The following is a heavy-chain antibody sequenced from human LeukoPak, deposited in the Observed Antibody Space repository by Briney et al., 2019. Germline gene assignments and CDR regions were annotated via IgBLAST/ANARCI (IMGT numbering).Heavy chain of an antibody. CDR3: AKGRGTTVTSAANY. CDR2: ISGSNDNT. D-gene: IGHD4-17*01. Sequence: GGSLRLSCAASGFTFSSYAMSWVRQAPGKGLEWVSSISGSNDNTYYADSVKDRFTISRDNSKNTLSLQMNSLRAEDTAVYYCAKGRGTTVTSAANYWGQGTLVTVSS. CDR1: GFTFSSYA. V-gene: IGHV3-23*01. J-gene: IGHJ4*02.